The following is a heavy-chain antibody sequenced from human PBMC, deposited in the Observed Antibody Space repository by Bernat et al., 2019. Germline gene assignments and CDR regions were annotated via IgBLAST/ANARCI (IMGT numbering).Heavy chain of an antibody. V-gene: IGHV3-7*03. CDR2: IKQDGSEN. CDR3: AGAYYDFWSGSYYYFDY. CDR1: GFTFSSDW. J-gene: IGHJ4*02. Sequence: EVQLVESGGGLGQPGGSLRLSCAASGFTFSSDWMSWVRQAPGKGLGRVANIKQDGSENYYVDSVKGRFTISRDNAKNALSLQMNSLRAEDKAVYYCAGAYYDFWSGSYYYFDYWGQGTLVTVSS. D-gene: IGHD3-3*01.